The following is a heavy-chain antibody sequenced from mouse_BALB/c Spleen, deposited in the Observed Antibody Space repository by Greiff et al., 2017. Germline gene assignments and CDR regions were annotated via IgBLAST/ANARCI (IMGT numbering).Heavy chain of an antibody. Sequence: EVQRVESGGGLVKPGGSLKLSCAASGFTFSSYAMSWVRQTPEKRLEWVASISSGGSTYYPDSVKGRFTISRDNARNILYLQMSSLRSEDTAMYYCAREAYYGSSPWYFDVWGAGTTVTVSS. D-gene: IGHD1-1*01. V-gene: IGHV5-6-5*01. CDR2: ISSGGST. CDR1: GFTFSSYA. CDR3: AREAYYGSSPWYFDV. J-gene: IGHJ1*01.